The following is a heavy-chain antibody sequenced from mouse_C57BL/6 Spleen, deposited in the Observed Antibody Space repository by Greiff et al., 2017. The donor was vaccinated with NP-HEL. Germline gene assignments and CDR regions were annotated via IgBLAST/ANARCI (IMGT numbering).Heavy chain of an antibody. Sequence: VQLQQSGAELVKPGASVKISCKASGYAFSSYWMNWVKQRPGKGLEWIGQIYPGDGDTNYNGKFKGKATLTADKSSSTAYMQLSSLTSEDSAVYFCARRGPGSSLYYAMDYWGQGTSVTVSS. CDR2: IYPGDGDT. CDR3: ARRGPGSSLYYAMDY. D-gene: IGHD1-1*01. V-gene: IGHV1-80*01. CDR1: GYAFSSYW. J-gene: IGHJ4*01.